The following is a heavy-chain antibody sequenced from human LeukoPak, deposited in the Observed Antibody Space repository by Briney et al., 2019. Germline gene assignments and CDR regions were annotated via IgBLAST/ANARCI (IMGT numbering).Heavy chain of an antibody. CDR3: ARGPSEYSSSSDTFDV. CDR2: INANSGRT. CDR1: GYTFTGYS. J-gene: IGHJ3*01. D-gene: IGHD6-6*01. Sequence: ASVKVSCKASGYTFTGYSMHWVRQAPGQGLEWMGWINANSGRTNYAQKFQGRVSMTRDTSISTAYMELSRLRSEDTAVYYCARGPSEYSSSSDTFDVWGQGSMVTVSS. V-gene: IGHV1-2*02.